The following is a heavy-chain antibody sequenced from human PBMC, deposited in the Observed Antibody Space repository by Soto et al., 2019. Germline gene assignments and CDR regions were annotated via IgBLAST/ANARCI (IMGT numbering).Heavy chain of an antibody. CDR3: ARGGNAFDI. J-gene: IGHJ3*02. V-gene: IGHV3-33*01. Sequence: QVQLVESGGGVVQPGRSLRLSCAASGFTFSSFGMHWLRQAPGKGLEWVAVIWYDASNKYYADSVKGRFTISRDNSKNTLYLQMNSLRVEDMAVCYCARGGNAFDIWGQGTMVTVSS. CDR1: GFTFSSFG. D-gene: IGHD3-16*01. CDR2: IWYDASNK.